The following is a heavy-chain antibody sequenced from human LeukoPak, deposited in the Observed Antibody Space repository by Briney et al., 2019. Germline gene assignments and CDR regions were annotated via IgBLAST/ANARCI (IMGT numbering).Heavy chain of an antibody. D-gene: IGHD4-17*01. CDR3: AFGDYNGYFNY. J-gene: IGHJ4*02. V-gene: IGHV3-30*03. CDR1: GFTFSSYG. CDR2: ISYDGSNK. Sequence: PGGSLRLSCAASGFTFSSYGMHWVRQAPGKGLEWVAVISYDGSNKYYADSVKGRFTISRDNSKNTLYLQMNSLRAEDTAVYYCAFGDYNGYFNYWGQGTLVTVSS.